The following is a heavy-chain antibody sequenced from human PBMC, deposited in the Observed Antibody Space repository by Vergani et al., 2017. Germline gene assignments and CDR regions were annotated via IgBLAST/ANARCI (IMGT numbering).Heavy chain of an antibody. CDR1: GFGFKNFA. CDR2: ISKDGTHD. J-gene: IGHJ5*02. Sequence: QVSLVESGGGVVQPGRSLTLTCSASGFGFKNFAMHWVRQAPGKGLEWVATISKDGTHDYYEPSVRGRFAVSRDNFKNTMYLQMDRLTTDDTAVYFCARHSTVEWLVKLGWIDPWGQGILVTVSS. CDR3: ARHSTVEWLVKLGWIDP. D-gene: IGHD6-19*01. V-gene: IGHV3-30*03.